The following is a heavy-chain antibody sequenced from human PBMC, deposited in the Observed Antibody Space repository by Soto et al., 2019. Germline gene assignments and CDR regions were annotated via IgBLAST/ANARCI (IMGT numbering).Heavy chain of an antibody. CDR1: GGTFSSYA. CDR2: IIPISGTA. Sequence: QVQLVQSGAEVKKPGSSVKVSCKASGGTFSSYAISWVRQAPGQGLEWMEGIIPISGTANYALKFQGRVTITADESTSTVYMELSSLRSEDTAVYFCARSQGSSTSLEIYYYYYYGMDVWGQGTTVTVSS. D-gene: IGHD2-2*01. CDR3: ARSQGSSTSLEIYYYYYYGMDV. J-gene: IGHJ6*02. V-gene: IGHV1-69*01.